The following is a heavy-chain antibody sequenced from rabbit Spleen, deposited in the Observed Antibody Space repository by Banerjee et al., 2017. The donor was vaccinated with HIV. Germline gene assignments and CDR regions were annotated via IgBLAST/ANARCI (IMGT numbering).Heavy chain of an antibody. CDR1: GFDFSRGYD. V-gene: IGHV1S45*01. D-gene: IGHD8-1*01. Sequence: QEQLVESGGGLVKPGASLTLTCKAYGFDFSRGYDMCWVRQDPGKGLEWISCIAGSSSGFTYSATWAKGRFTCSKTSSTTVTLQMTSLTVADTATYFCARDSGTSFSTYVMDLWGQGTLVTVS. J-gene: IGHJ6*01. CDR2: IAGSSSGFT. CDR3: ARDSGTSFSTYVMDL.